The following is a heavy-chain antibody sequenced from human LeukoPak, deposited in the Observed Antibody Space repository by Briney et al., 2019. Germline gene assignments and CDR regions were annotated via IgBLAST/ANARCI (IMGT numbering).Heavy chain of an antibody. J-gene: IGHJ3*02. CDR3: ARDQGRRSAFDI. V-gene: IGHV4-31*03. CDR1: GGSISSGGYY. Sequence: SETLSLTCTVSGGSISSGGYYWSWIRQHPGKGLEWIGNIYHRGSTDYNPSLQSRVTISVDTSKNQFSLKLSSVAAADTAVYYCARDQGRRSAFDIWGQGTLVTVSS. CDR2: IYHRGST.